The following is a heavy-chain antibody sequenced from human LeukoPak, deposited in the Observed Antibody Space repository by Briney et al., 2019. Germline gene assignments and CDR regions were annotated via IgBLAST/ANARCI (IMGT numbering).Heavy chain of an antibody. CDR1: GYTFTDYF. CDR3: ARQSGRGRYFHH. J-gene: IGHJ1*01. V-gene: IGHV1-2*02. Sequence: GASVNVSCKASGYTFTDYFVPCVRQAPGQGLEWMGWINPKSGASDYAQNFQGRVTMTTDTSISTSYMDLSRLRSDDTALYYCARQSGRGRYFHHWGQGTLVTVSS. D-gene: IGHD3-10*01. CDR2: INPKSGAS.